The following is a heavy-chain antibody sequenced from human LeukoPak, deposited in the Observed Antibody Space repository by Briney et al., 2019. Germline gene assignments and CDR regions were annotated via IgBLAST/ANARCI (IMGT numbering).Heavy chain of an antibody. CDR1: GINVSANY. J-gene: IGHJ4*02. D-gene: IGHD6-13*01. CDR2: IYGAGAA. CDR3: VSSTGQQLIPYDY. Sequence: GSLRLSCAASGINVSANYMTWIRQAPGKGLEWVSLIYGAGAAYYAESVRGRFIISRDNSKNTLFLQMNSLRAEDTAVYYCVSSTGQQLIPYDYWGQETHVAVSS. V-gene: IGHV3-66*02.